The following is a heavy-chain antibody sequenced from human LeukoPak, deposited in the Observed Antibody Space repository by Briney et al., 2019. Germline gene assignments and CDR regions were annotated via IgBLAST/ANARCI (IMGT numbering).Heavy chain of an antibody. D-gene: IGHD5-18*01. V-gene: IGHV3-48*03. Sequence: PGGSLSLSCAASGFTFSSYEMNWVRQAPGKGLQWVSYTSSSGSTKYYAGSVKGRFTISRDNGKNSLYLQMNSLRAEDTAVYYCARDLGVDSYGYYGMTSGAKGPRSPFP. CDR3: ARDLGVDSYGYYGMTS. CDR2: TSSSGSTK. J-gene: IGHJ6*02. CDR1: GFTFSSYE.